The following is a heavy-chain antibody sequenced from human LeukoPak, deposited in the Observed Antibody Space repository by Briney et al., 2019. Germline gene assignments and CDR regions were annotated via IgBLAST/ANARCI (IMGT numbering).Heavy chain of an antibody. V-gene: IGHV3-21*01. Sequence: GGSLRLSCAASGFTFSSYSTNWVRQAPGKGLEWVSSISSSSSYIYYADSVKGRFTISRDNAKNSLYLQMNSLRAEDTAVYYCARVPGAFNSGVFFDYWGQGTLVTVSS. J-gene: IGHJ4*02. D-gene: IGHD6-19*01. CDR3: ARVPGAFNSGVFFDY. CDR1: GFTFSSYS. CDR2: ISSSSSYI.